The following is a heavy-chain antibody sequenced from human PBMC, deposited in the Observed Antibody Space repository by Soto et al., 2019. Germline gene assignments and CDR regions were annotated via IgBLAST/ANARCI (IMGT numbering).Heavy chain of an antibody. D-gene: IGHD3-22*01. Sequence: AESLSLSCTASGFTFSNSWWSWIRQAPGKGLEWIGRIESKDDGGTTDYAAPVKGRFIISRDDSKNTLYLQMNSLKSEDTAVYYCTTPPADSRDSVYGMDEWGQETMLT. CDR1: GFTFSNSW. V-gene: IGHV3-15*04. CDR3: TTPPADSRDSVYGMDE. J-gene: IGHJ6*02. CDR2: IESKDDGGTT.